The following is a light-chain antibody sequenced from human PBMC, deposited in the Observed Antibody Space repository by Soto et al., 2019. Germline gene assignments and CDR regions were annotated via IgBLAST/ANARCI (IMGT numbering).Light chain of an antibody. Sequence: DIQMTQSPSSLSASVGDRVTITCQASQDISNYLNWYQQKPGKAPKLLIYEASNLETGVPSRFSGSGSGTDFTFAISSLQPEDIATYYWQQYDNLPLTFGGGTKVEIK. J-gene: IGKJ4*01. V-gene: IGKV1-33*01. CDR1: QDISNY. CDR2: EAS. CDR3: QQYDNLPLT.